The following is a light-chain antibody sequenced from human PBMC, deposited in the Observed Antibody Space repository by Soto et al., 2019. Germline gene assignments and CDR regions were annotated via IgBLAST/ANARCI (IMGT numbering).Light chain of an antibody. CDR1: QSVSGY. V-gene: IGKV3-20*01. CDR3: QQYGSSGT. J-gene: IGKJ1*01. CDR2: GAS. Sequence: EIVLTQSPVTLSLSPGERATLSCRASQSVSGYLAWYQQKPGQAPRLLIYGASNRATGIPDRFSGSGSGTDFTLTISRLEPEDFAVYYCQQYGSSGTFGQGTKVAIK.